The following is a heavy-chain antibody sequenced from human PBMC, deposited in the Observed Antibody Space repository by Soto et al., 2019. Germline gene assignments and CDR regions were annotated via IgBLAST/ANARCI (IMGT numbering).Heavy chain of an antibody. CDR1: GGTFSSYA. CDR2: IIPIFGTA. Sequence: SVKVSCKASGGTFSSYAISWVLQAPGQGLEWMGGIIPIFGTANYAQKFQGRVTITADESTSTAYMELSSLRSEDTAVYYCARDPRPKTTDDAFDIWGQGTMVTVSS. J-gene: IGHJ3*02. V-gene: IGHV1-69*13. CDR3: ARDPRPKTTDDAFDI.